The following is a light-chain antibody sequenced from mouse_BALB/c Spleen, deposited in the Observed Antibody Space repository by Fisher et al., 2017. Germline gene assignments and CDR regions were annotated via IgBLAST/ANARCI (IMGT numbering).Light chain of an antibody. Sequence: DIVLTQTPAIMSASPGEKVTMTCRASSSVSSSYLHWYQQKSGASPKLWIYSTSNLASGVPARFSGSGSGTSYSLTISSMEAEDAATYYCQQYHSYPPMWTFGGGTKLEIK. V-gene: IGKV4-57-1*01. CDR2: STS. CDR3: QQYHSYPPMWT. J-gene: IGKJ1*01. CDR1: SSVSSSY.